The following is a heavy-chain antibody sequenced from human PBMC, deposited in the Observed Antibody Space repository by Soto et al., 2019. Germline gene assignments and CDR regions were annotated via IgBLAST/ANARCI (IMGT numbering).Heavy chain of an antibody. D-gene: IGHD6-6*01. V-gene: IGHV1-69*01. CDR3: ARAQGAARNRAYYYYAIDV. Sequence: QVQLVQSGAEVKKPGSSVKVSCKASGGTFSSYAISWVRQAPGQGLEWIGGIIPIFGTANYAQKFQGRVTITADESTSTAYMELSSLRSEDTAVYYCARAQGAARNRAYYYYAIDVWRQGTTVTVSS. CDR2: IIPIFGTA. CDR1: GGTFSSYA. J-gene: IGHJ6*02.